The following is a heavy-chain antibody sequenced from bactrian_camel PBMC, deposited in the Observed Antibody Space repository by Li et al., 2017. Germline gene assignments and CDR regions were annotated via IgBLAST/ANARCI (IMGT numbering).Heavy chain of an antibody. J-gene: IGHJ4*01. Sequence: HVQLVESGGGSVQAGGSLRLSCTTSGGCMGWFRQAPGKEREAVAVIDSIGGSSGTSYADSVKGRFTISQDNAKKTLYLQMNSLKPEDTAMYYCAAEAREDWNCRLGGALGANFWGQGTQVTVS. CDR2: IDSIGGSSGT. CDR3: AAEAREDWNCRLGGALGANF. V-gene: IGHV3S54*01. CDR1: GGC. D-gene: IGHD3*01.